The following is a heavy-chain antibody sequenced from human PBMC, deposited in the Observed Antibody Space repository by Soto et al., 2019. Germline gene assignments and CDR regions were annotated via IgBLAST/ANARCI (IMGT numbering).Heavy chain of an antibody. D-gene: IGHD6-19*01. CDR1: GFSLSTSGMG. V-gene: IGHV2-5*01. CDR2: IYWSDNQ. J-gene: IGHJ4*02. Sequence: QITLKESGPTLVKPTQTLTLTCTFSGFSLSTSGMGVGWIRQPPGKALEWLALIYWSDNQYYSPSLKSRLTITPNPSNPRVLLTVTNLHPVDTATYYCPHSIRGWYEPFDYWGQGTLLTLSS. CDR3: PHSIRGWYEPFDY.